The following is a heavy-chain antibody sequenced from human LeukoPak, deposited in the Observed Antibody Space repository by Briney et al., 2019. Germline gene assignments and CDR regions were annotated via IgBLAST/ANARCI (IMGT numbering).Heavy chain of an antibody. CDR1: GGSINSYY. J-gene: IGHJ2*01. CDR3: TTNVRQNRRWQYFDP. V-gene: IGHV4-59*08. CDR2: IYSSGST. Sequence: KPSETLSLTCTVSGGSINSYYWSWIRQPPGKGLEWIGNIYSSGSTNYNPSLKSRVTMSVDTSTVSLKLSSVTAADTALYYSTTNVRQNRRWQYFDPWGRGTLVTVSS. D-gene: IGHD5-24*01.